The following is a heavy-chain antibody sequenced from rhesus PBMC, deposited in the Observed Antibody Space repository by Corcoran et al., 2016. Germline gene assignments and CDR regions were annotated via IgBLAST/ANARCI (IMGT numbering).Heavy chain of an antibody. J-gene: IGHJ4*01. Sequence: EVQLVESGGGLVQPGGSLRPSWAASGFNFSDHYMDRVRQDPEKWLGCVSSISGSSSITYYPDSIKCRFTISRDNAKTTLYLPMNSPRAEDTAVYYCAREDSYSYFDYWGQGVLVTVSS. CDR1: GFNFSDHY. CDR3: AREDSYSYFDY. V-gene: IGHV3-37*01. CDR2: ISGSSSIT. D-gene: IGHD5-36*02.